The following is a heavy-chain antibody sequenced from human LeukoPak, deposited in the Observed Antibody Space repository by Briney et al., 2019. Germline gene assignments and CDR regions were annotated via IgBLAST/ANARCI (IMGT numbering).Heavy chain of an antibody. Sequence: GGSLRLSCAASEFTFSNYNMNWVRQAPGKGLEWVSFISSSSYYIWYADSLKGRFTTSRDNARNSLYLNMNSLRAEDTDLYYCAKDIGSEADTIDYWGQGTLVTVSS. CDR3: AKDIGSEADTIDY. CDR1: EFTFSNYN. J-gene: IGHJ4*02. V-gene: IGHV3-21*04. CDR2: ISSSSYYI. D-gene: IGHD6-19*01.